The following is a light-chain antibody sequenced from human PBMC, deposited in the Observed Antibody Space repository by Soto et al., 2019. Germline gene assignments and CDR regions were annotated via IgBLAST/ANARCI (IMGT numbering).Light chain of an antibody. V-gene: IGKV1-5*03. J-gene: IGKJ1*01. CDR2: KAS. Sequence: DIQMTQSPSTLSGSVGARVTITCRASQTISSWLAWYQQKPGKAPKLLIYKASTLKSGVPSRFSGSRSRTDFTLTISGLQPDDFATYYCQHHDSDSEAFGHGTKVELK. CDR3: QHHDSDSEA. CDR1: QTISSW.